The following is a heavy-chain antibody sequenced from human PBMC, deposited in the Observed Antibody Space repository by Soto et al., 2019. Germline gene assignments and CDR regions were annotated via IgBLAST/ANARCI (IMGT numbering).Heavy chain of an antibody. CDR3: ARDPRYDYVWGSYRYSAYFDY. J-gene: IGHJ4*02. CDR2: ISAYNGNT. Sequence: ASVKVSCKASGYTFTSYGISWVRQAPGQGLEWMGWISAYNGNTNYAQKLQGRVTMTTDTSTSTAYMELRSLRSDDTAVYYCARDPRYDYVWGSYRYSAYFDYWGQGTLVT. CDR1: GYTFTSYG. D-gene: IGHD3-16*02. V-gene: IGHV1-18*01.